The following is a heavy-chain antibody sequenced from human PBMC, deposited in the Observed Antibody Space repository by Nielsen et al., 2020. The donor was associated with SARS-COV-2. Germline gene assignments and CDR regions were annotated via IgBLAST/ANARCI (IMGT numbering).Heavy chain of an antibody. D-gene: IGHD3-16*01. CDR2: IVGSGGST. CDR3: AKAGVMITFGGDVDYFEY. CDR1: GFTFNSYA. J-gene: IGHJ4*02. Sequence: GGSLRLSCAASGFTFNSYAMTWVRQAPGKGLEWVSGIVGSGGSTYYADSVKGRFTVSRDNSKNTLYLQMNSLRAEDTAVYHCAKAGVMITFGGDVDYFEYWGQGTLVTVSS. V-gene: IGHV3-23*01.